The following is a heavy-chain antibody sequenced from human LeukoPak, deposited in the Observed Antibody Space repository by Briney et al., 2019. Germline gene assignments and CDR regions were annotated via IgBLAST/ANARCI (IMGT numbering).Heavy chain of an antibody. D-gene: IGHD2-15*01. CDR2: ISSSSSYI. CDR1: GFTFSSYS. V-gene: IGHV3-21*01. J-gene: IGHJ5*02. CDR3: ASRYCSGGSCYSGWGAGFDP. Sequence: GGSLRLSCAASGFTFSSYSMNWVRQALGKGLEWVSSISSSSSYIYYADSVKGRFTISRDNAKNSLYLQMNSLRAEDTAVYYCASRYCSGGSCYSGWGAGFDPWGQGTLVTVSS.